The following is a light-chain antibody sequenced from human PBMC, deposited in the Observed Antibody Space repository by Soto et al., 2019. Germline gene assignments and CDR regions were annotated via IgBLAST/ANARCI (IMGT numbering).Light chain of an antibody. CDR2: EVS. CDR1: SSDVGGYNC. Sequence: QSVLTQPASVSGSPGQSITISCTGTSSDVGGYNCVSWYQQHPGKAPKLMIYEVSNRPSGVSNRFSGSKSGNTASLTISGLQAEDEADYYCSSYTSSSTLWVFGGGTKLTVL. J-gene: IGLJ3*02. CDR3: SSYTSSSTLWV. V-gene: IGLV2-14*01.